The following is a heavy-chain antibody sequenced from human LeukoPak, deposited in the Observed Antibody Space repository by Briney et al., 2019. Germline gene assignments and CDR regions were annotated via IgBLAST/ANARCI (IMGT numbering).Heavy chain of an antibody. V-gene: IGHV3-48*04. CDR3: ARDRGGSYSAIDY. Sequence: GGSLRLSCVASGFTFSSYSMNWVRQAPGKGLEWVSFISSSSSTIYYADSVKGRFTISRDNAKNSLYPQMNSLRAEDTAVYYCARDRGGSYSAIDYWGQGTLVTVSS. CDR2: ISSSSSTI. D-gene: IGHD1-26*01. J-gene: IGHJ4*02. CDR1: GFTFSSYS.